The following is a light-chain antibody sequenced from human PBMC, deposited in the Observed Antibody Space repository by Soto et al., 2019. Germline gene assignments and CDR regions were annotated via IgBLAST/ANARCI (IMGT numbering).Light chain of an antibody. CDR1: SSNIGAGYD. J-gene: IGLJ2*01. V-gene: IGLV1-40*01. CDR2: GNS. Sequence: QSVLTQPPSVSGAPGQRVTISCTGSSSNIGAGYDVHWYQHLPGTVPKVLIYGNSNRPSGVPDRFSGSKSGTSASLAITGLQAEDEADYYCQSYDSRLSGSVFGGGTKLTVL. CDR3: QSYDSRLSGSV.